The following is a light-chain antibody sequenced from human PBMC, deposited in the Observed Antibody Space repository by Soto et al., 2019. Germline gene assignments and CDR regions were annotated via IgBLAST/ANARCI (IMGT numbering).Light chain of an antibody. V-gene: IGKV3-15*01. CDR3: QQYNNWPPLT. Sequence: EIVMTQSPATLSVSPGERATLSCRASQSVSSNLAWYQQKPGQAPRLLIYGASTRATGIPARFSGSGSGTAFTFPISGLQSEDFAVYYCQQYNNWPPLTFGGGTKVEIK. CDR1: QSVSSN. CDR2: GAS. J-gene: IGKJ4*01.